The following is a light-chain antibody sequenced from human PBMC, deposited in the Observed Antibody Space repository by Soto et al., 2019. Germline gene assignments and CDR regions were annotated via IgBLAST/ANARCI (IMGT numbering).Light chain of an antibody. CDR3: QQYGSSST. CDR2: GTS. Sequence: ELVMTQSPATLSVSPGERATLSCRASQSFSSNVAWYQQKPGQATRLLIYGTSTRVTGIPARFSGSGSGTDFTLTISILEPEDFAVYYCQQYGSSSTFGQGTRLEIK. J-gene: IGKJ5*01. V-gene: IGKV3-15*01. CDR1: QSFSSN.